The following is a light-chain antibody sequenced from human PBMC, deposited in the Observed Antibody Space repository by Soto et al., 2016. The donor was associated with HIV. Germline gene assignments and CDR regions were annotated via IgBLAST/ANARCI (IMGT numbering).Light chain of an antibody. J-gene: IGKJ5*01. CDR1: QGINNY. Sequence: DIQMTQSPSSLSASVGDRVTITCRASQGINNYLAWLQQKPGKAPKSLIYGASNLQSGVPSKFSGSGSGTDFTLTINSLHPEDFATYYCQQYNSFPITFGQGTRLDIK. V-gene: IGKV1-16*02. CDR2: GAS. CDR3: QQYNSFPIT.